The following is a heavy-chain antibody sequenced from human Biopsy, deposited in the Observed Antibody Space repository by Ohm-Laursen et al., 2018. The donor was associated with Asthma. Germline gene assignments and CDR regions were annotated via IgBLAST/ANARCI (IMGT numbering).Heavy chain of an antibody. V-gene: IGHV1-69*13. D-gene: IGHD6-19*01. Sequence: SVKVSCKSPGGTFSNFAISWVRQAPGQGLEWLGGIMTVFVTTNYAQKFQGRVTITADESTSTAYMEVTSLRSEDTAIYYCARCQVGYSSGWSLLLKKIYYSGMDVWGQGTAVTVSS. CDR2: IMTVFVTT. CDR1: GGTFSNFA. J-gene: IGHJ6*02. CDR3: ARCQVGYSSGWSLLLKKIYYSGMDV.